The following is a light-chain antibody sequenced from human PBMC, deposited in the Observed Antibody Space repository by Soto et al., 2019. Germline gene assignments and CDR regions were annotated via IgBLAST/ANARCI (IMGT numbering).Light chain of an antibody. J-gene: IGKJ1*01. Sequence: EIVLTQSPGTLSLSPGERATLYCRASQSVSSSYLAWYQQKPGQAPRLLIYGASSRATGIPDRFSGSGSVTDFTLTISRLEPEDFAVYYCQQYGSSLWTFGQGTKVDI. CDR3: QQYGSSLWT. V-gene: IGKV3-20*01. CDR1: QSVSSSY. CDR2: GAS.